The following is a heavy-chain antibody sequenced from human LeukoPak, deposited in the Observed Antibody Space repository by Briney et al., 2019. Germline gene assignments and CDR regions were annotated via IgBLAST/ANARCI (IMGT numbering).Heavy chain of an antibody. CDR1: GGSISSSSYY. J-gene: IGHJ4*02. CDR2: IYYSGST. Sequence: SETLSLTCTVSGGSISSSSYYWGWIRQPPGKGLEWIGSIYYSGSTYYNPSLKSRVTISVDTSKNQFSLKLSSVTAADTAVYYCARDWSLRWGNYFDYWGQGTLVTVSS. V-gene: IGHV4-39*07. D-gene: IGHD4-23*01. CDR3: ARDWSLRWGNYFDY.